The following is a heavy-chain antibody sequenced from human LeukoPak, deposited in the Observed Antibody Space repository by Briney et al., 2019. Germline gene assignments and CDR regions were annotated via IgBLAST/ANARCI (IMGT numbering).Heavy chain of an antibody. CDR1: GYTFTSYG. Sequence: ASVKVSCKASGYTFTSYGISWVRQAPGQGLEWMGWISAYNGNTNYAQKLQGRVTMTTDTSTSTGYRELRSLRSDDSAVYYCARDDSSSWYDGYYYYGMDVGGQGTTVTVSS. CDR2: ISAYNGNT. CDR3: ARDDSSSWYDGYYYYGMDV. J-gene: IGHJ6*02. D-gene: IGHD6-13*01. V-gene: IGHV1-18*01.